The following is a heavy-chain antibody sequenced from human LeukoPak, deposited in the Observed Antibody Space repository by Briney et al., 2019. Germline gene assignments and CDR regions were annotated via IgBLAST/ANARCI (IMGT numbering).Heavy chain of an antibody. CDR3: ASGGIAVAGTGNSFDY. Sequence: PSETLSLTCAVYGGSFSGYYWSWIRQPPGKGLEWIGEINHSGSTNYNPSLKSRVTISVDTSKNQFSLKLSSVTAADTAGYYGASGGIAVAGTGNSFDYWGQGTLVTVSS. CDR1: GGSFSGYY. J-gene: IGHJ4*02. D-gene: IGHD6-19*01. V-gene: IGHV4-34*01. CDR2: INHSGST.